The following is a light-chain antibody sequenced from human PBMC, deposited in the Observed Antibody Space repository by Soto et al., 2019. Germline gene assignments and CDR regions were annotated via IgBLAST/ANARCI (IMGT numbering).Light chain of an antibody. J-gene: IGKJ2*01. Sequence: EIVLTQSPATLSFSPGERATLSCRASQSVGSYLGWYQHKPGQAPRLLIYDASNRAPGIPARFSGSGSGTDFTLTISSLEPEDFAVYYCQQRSNWPRGTFGQGTKLEIK. V-gene: IGKV3-11*01. CDR3: QQRSNWPRGT. CDR2: DAS. CDR1: QSVGSY.